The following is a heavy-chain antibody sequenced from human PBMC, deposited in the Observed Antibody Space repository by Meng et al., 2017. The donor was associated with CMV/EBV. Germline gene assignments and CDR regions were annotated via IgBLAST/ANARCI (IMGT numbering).Heavy chain of an antibody. CDR2: IYTSGST. D-gene: IGHD5-18*01. CDR3: ARHGDTAMVVGIDY. CDR1: GGSISSYY. Sequence: QGQLQESGPGLVKPSAPLSLTCTVSGGSISSYYWSWIRQPAGKGLEWIGRIYTSGSTNYSPSLKSRVTMSVDTSKNQFSLKLSSVTAADTAVYYCARHGDTAMVVGIDYWGQGTLVTVSS. V-gene: IGHV4-4*07. J-gene: IGHJ4*02.